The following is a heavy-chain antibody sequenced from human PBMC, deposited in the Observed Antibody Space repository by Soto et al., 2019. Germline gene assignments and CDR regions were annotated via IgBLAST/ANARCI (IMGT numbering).Heavy chain of an antibody. D-gene: IGHD2-8*01. J-gene: IGHJ4*02. Sequence: SETLSLTCTVSGGSVSSGGYYWSWIRQHPGTGLEWIGYIYYSGTIYFNPSLKSRASISLDTSKNEFSLKLTSVTAADTAVYYCARRALPQCINGVCYKDGFWDYWGQGALVTV. V-gene: IGHV4-31*03. CDR2: IYYSGTI. CDR1: GGSVSSGGYY. CDR3: ARRALPQCINGVCYKDGFWDY.